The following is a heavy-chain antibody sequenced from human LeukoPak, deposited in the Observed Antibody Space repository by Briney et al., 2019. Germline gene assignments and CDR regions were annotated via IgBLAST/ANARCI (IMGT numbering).Heavy chain of an antibody. V-gene: IGHV1-8*01. J-gene: IGHJ6*03. CDR3: ARDLYGDYYYYYYMDV. CDR2: MNPNSGNT. CDR1: GYTFTSFD. Sequence: ASVKVSCKASGYTFTSFDINWVRQATGQGLEWMGWMNPNSGNTGYAQKFQGRVTMTRNTSITTAYMELSSLRSEDTAVYYCARDLYGDYYYYYYMDVWGKGTTVTISS. D-gene: IGHD4-17*01.